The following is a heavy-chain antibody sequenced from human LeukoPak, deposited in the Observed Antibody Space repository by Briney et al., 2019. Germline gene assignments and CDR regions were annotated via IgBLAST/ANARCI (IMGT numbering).Heavy chain of an antibody. Sequence: SETLSLACTVSGASVSSSDYYWGWLRHPPGMGLEWIGNLYFSGNPYYNPSLNSRVTISVDTSKNQFSLKMRSVTAADMAVYYCARLGSGYPTPDYWGQGTLVTVSS. D-gene: IGHD6-19*01. CDR1: GASVSSSDYY. CDR3: ARLGSGYPTPDY. CDR2: LYFSGNP. J-gene: IGHJ4*02. V-gene: IGHV4-39*01.